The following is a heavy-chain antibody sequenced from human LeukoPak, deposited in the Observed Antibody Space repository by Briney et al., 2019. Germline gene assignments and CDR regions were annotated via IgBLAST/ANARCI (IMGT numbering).Heavy chain of an antibody. CDR3: AKQGSSWSYNWFDP. V-gene: IGHV3-23*01. CDR2: ISGSGGDT. CDR1: GFTFSSYA. Sequence: PGGSLRLSCAASGFTFSSYAMSWVRQAPGKGLDWVSAISGSGGDTHYPDSVKGRSTISRDNSKNMLYLQMNSLRAEDTAVYYCAKQGSSWSYNWFDPWGQGTLVTVSS. J-gene: IGHJ5*02. D-gene: IGHD6-13*01.